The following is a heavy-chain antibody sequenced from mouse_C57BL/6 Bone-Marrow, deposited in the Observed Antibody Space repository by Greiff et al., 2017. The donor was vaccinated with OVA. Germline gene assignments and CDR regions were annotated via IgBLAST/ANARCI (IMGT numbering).Heavy chain of an antibody. Sequence: VKLMESGAELMKPGASVKLSCKATGYTFTGYWIEWVKQRPGHGLEWIGELLPGSGSTNSNEKFKGKATFTAETSSNTAYMHLSILTTEDSSSDYCARDNYGNSVYWGQGTLVTVSA. CDR1: GYTFTGYW. J-gene: IGHJ3*01. CDR3: ARDNYGNSVY. D-gene: IGHD2-1*01. V-gene: IGHV1-9*01. CDR2: LLPGSGST.